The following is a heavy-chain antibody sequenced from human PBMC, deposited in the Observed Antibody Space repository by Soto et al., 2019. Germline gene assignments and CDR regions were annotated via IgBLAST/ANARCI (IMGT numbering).Heavy chain of an antibody. D-gene: IGHD2-2*01. CDR1: GYTFTTFW. V-gene: IGHV5-10-1*03. CDR3: ARLYCSSSTCDSWFDP. CDR2: FDPRDSYT. Sequence: EVQLVQSGAEVKKPGESLRISCTGFGYTFTTFWISWVRQMPGRGLEWMGRFDPRDSYTNYSPSFQGHVTISADKSISTAYLQWGSLKASDTAMYYCARLYCSSSTCDSWFDPWGQGTLVTVSA. J-gene: IGHJ5*02.